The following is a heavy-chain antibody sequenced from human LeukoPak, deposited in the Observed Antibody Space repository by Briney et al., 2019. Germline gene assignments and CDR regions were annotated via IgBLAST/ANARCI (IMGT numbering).Heavy chain of an antibody. Sequence: ASVKVSCKASGYTFTSYYMHWVRQAPGQGLEWMGIINPSGGSTNYAQKFQGRVTMTGDTSTSTVYMELSSLRSEDTAVYHCARGTGGFLDPWGQGTLVTVSS. D-gene: IGHD2/OR15-2a*01. V-gene: IGHV1-46*01. CDR1: GYTFTSYY. J-gene: IGHJ5*02. CDR2: INPSGGST. CDR3: ARGTGGFLDP.